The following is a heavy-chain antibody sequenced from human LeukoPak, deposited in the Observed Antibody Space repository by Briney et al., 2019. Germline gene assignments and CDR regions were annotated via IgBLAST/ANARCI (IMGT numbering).Heavy chain of an antibody. Sequence: GGSLRLSCAASGFTFSSYSMNWVRQAPGKGPEWVSYISSSGYTVHYVDSVQGRFTISRDNAKNSLSLQLSSLRAEDTGLYYCARGSTNYFGVIDYWGHGTLVTVSS. J-gene: IGHJ4*01. CDR2: ISSSGYTV. V-gene: IGHV3-48*04. CDR3: ARGSTNYFGVIDY. CDR1: GFTFSSYS. D-gene: IGHD4/OR15-4a*01.